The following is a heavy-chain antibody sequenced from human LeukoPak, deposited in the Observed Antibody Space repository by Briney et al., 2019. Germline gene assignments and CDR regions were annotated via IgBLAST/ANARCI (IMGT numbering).Heavy chain of an antibody. D-gene: IGHD5-12*01. Sequence: SETLSLTRTVSGGSISSYYWSWIRQPPGKGLEWIGYIYYSGSTNYNPSLKSRVTISVDTSKNQFSLKLSSVTAADTAVYYCARDRGMEGYSAYDSPREDYWGQGTLVTVSS. CDR1: GGSISSYY. CDR2: IYYSGST. J-gene: IGHJ4*02. V-gene: IGHV4-59*12. CDR3: ARDRGMEGYSAYDSPREDY.